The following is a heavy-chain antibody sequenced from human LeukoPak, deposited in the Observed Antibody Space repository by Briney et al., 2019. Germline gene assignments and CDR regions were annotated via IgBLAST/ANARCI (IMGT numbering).Heavy chain of an antibody. J-gene: IGHJ6*03. Sequence: SVKVSCKASGGTFSSYAISWVRQAPGQGLEWMGGIIPIFGTANYAQKFQGRVTITADESTSTAYMELSSLRSEDTAVYYCALSGGYSGYDYGYYYYYMDVWGKGTTVTISS. D-gene: IGHD5-12*01. CDR1: GGTFSSYA. V-gene: IGHV1-69*13. CDR3: ALSGGYSGYDYGYYYYYMDV. CDR2: IIPIFGTA.